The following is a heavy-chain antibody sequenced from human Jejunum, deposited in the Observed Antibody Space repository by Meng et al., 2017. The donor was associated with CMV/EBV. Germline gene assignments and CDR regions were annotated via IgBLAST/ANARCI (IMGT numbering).Heavy chain of an antibody. CDR1: GYTFTSYD. V-gene: IGHV1-8*01. J-gene: IGHJ4*02. CDR3: ATGVADFEY. Sequence: VQLVQLGAEVKEHGDSVKVSCKASGYTFTSYDIDWVRQGTGQGLEWMGWMNPNRGTTGYAQKFQGSVTMTRNISKSTAYMDLSCLRSEDTAVYYCATGVADFEYWGQGTLVTVSS. D-gene: IGHD6-19*01. CDR2: MNPNRGTT.